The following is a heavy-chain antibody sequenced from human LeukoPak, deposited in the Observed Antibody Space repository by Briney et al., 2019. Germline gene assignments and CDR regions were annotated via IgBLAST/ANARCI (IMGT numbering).Heavy chain of an antibody. CDR2: IIPILGIA. CDR3: ASRGYSYGYFGMDV. V-gene: IGHV1-69*04. CDR1: GGTFSSYA. Sequence: SVTVSCKASGGTFSSYAISWVRQAPGQGLGWMGRIIPILGIANYAQKFQGRVTITADKSTSTAYMELSSLRSEDTAVYYCASRGYSYGYFGMDVWGQGTTVTVSS. D-gene: IGHD5-18*01. J-gene: IGHJ6*02.